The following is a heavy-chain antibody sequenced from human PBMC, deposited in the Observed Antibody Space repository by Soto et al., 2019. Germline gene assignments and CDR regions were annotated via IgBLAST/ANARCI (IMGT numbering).Heavy chain of an antibody. CDR3: AHRLTATAFDI. Sequence: QITLKESGPTLVKPTQTLTLTCTFSGFSLSTSGVAVGWIRQPPGKALEWLALIYWDDDKRYSPPMKGRLTITRDNSKNQVVLIMTNMDPEDTATYYCAHRLTATAFDIWGQGTMVTVSS. CDR1: GFSLSTSGVA. D-gene: IGHD2-21*02. V-gene: IGHV2-5*02. CDR2: IYWDDDK. J-gene: IGHJ3*02.